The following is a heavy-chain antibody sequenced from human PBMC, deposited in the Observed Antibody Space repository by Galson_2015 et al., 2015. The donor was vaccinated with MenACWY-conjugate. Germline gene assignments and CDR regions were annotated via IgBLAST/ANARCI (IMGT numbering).Heavy chain of an antibody. J-gene: IGHJ4*02. CDR2: ISPLAGIA. D-gene: IGHD3-16*01. V-gene: IGHV3-64*01. CDR3: ASLGPRGGGFDY. CDR1: GDSLNSYA. Sequence: SLRFSCTASGDSLNSYAIHWVRQAPGQGLEYVSAISPLAGIAYYAHSVQGRFTISRDTSTNTLYLQMASLRAEDMAVYYCASLGPRGGGFDYWGQGTLVTVSS.